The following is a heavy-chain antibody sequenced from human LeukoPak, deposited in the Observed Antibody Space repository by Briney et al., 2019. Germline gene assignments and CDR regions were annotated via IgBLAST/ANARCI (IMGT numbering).Heavy chain of an antibody. Sequence: SETLSITCTVSGGSISSYSWTWIRQPPGKGLEWIGYIYYSGGTNYNPSLKSRVTISVDTSKNQFSLKLRSVTAADTAVYYCARMILLRGYNYGGFDIWGQGTMVTVSS. CDR3: ARMILLRGYNYGGFDI. CDR2: IYYSGGT. CDR1: GGSISSYS. V-gene: IGHV4-59*01. D-gene: IGHD5-18*01. J-gene: IGHJ3*02.